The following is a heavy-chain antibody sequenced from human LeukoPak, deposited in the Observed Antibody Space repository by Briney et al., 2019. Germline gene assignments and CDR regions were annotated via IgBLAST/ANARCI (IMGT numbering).Heavy chain of an antibody. CDR2: IIPIFGTA. CDR1: GGTFSSYA. D-gene: IGHD1-26*01. J-gene: IGHJ4*02. CDR3: ARAPASGSYGYYFDY. Sequence: ASVKVSCKASGGTFSSYAISWVRQATGQGLEWMGRIIPIFGTANYAQKFRGRVTITTDESTSTAYMELSSLRSEDTAVYYCARAPASGSYGYYFDYWGQGTLVTVSS. V-gene: IGHV1-69*05.